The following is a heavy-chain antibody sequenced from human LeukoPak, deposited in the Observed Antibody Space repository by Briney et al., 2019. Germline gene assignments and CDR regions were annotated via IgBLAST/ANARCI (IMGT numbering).Heavy chain of an antibody. J-gene: IGHJ4*02. V-gene: IGHV1-8*02. D-gene: IGHD6-19*01. Sequence: ASVKVSCKASGYTFTGYYMHWVRQATGQGLEWMGWMNPNSGNTGYAQKFQGRVTMTRNTSISTAYMELSSLRSEDTAVYYCARYNSGWYLFDYWGQGTLVTVSS. CDR2: MNPNSGNT. CDR1: GYTFTGYY. CDR3: ARYNSGWYLFDY.